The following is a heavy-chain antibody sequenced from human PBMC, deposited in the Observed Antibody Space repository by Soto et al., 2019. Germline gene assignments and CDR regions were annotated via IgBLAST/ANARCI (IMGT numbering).Heavy chain of an antibody. CDR3: ARVPPFGSDFDY. D-gene: IGHD3-10*01. J-gene: IGHJ4*02. Sequence: ETLSLTCTVSGDSISSSTYFWGWVRQPPGKGLEWIGSIYYSGGSTYYADSVKGRFTISRHNSKNTLYLQMNSLRAEDTAVYYCARVPPFGSDFDYWGQGTLVTVSS. CDR2: IYYSGGST. V-gene: IGHV3-53*04. CDR1: GDSISSSTYF.